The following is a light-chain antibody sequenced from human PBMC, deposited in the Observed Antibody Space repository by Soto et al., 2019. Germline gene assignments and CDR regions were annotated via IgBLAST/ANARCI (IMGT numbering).Light chain of an antibody. CDR1: SSCVGGYSY. Sequence: QSMLGKPHSVSGSPGQSVTISCTGTSSCVGGYSYVSWYQQHPGKAPKLMIYDVTKRPSGVPDRFSGSKSGNTASLTISGLQDEDEADYSCCSYVDNYTFVFGTGTKVTVL. CDR3: CSYVDNYTFV. CDR2: DVT. J-gene: IGLJ1*01. V-gene: IGLV2-11*01.